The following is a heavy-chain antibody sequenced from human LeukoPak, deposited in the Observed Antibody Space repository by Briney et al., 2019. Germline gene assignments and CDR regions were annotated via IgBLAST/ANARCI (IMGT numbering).Heavy chain of an antibody. V-gene: IGHV3-23*01. CDR3: ANLKKENYYDSSGYYTWFNY. Sequence: GGSLRLSCAASGFTFSSYEMNWVRQAPGKGLEWVSTISGSGGSTYYADSVKGRFTISRDNYLQMKSLRAEDTAVYYCANLKKENYYDSSGYYTWFNYWGQGSLVTVSS. D-gene: IGHD3-22*01. CDR1: GFTFSSYE. J-gene: IGHJ4*02. CDR2: ISGSGGST.